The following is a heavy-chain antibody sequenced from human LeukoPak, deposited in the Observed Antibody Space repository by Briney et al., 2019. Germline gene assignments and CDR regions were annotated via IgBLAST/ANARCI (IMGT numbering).Heavy chain of an antibody. CDR2: IRYDGSNK. V-gene: IGHV3-30*02. D-gene: IGHD6-13*01. CDR1: GFTFSSYG. CDR3: AKDGGSWYKELDY. J-gene: IGHJ4*02. Sequence: GSLRLSCAASGFTFSSYGMHWVRQAPGKGLEWVAFIRYDGSNKYYADSVKGRFTISRDNSKNTLYLQMNSLRAEDTAVYYCAKDGGSWYKELDYWGQGTLVTVSS.